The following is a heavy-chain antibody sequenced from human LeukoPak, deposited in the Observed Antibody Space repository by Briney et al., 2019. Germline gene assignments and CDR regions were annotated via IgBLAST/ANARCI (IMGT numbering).Heavy chain of an antibody. CDR3: AREGATGAFDI. J-gene: IGHJ3*02. Sequence: PSETLSLTCTVSGGSISSGDYYWSWIRQPPGKGLEWIGYIYYSGSTYYNPSLKSRVTMSVDTSKNQFSLKLSSVTAADTAVYYCAREGATGAFDIWGQGTMVTVSS. V-gene: IGHV4-30-4*08. CDR1: GGSISSGDYY. D-gene: IGHD1-26*01. CDR2: IYYSGST.